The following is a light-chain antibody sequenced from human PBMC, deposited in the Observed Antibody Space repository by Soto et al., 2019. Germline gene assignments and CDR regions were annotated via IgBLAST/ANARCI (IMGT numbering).Light chain of an antibody. J-gene: IGLJ1*01. Sequence: SSELTQPPSVSVDPGKTARITCGGTNIGSKSVHWYQQKPGQAPVLVIYYDSDRPSGIPERFSGSNSGNTATLTISRVEAGDEADYYCQVWDSSSDHYVFGTGTKVTVL. CDR1: NIGSKS. CDR2: YDS. CDR3: QVWDSSSDHYV. V-gene: IGLV3-21*04.